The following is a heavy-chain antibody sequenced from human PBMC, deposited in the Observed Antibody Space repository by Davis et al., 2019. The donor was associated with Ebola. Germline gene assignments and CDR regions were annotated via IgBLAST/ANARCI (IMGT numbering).Heavy chain of an antibody. V-gene: IGHV4-34*01. D-gene: IGHD4-17*01. Sequence: PSETLSLTCAVYGGSFSGYYWSWIRQPPGKGLEWIGEINHSGSTYYNPSLKSRVTISVDTSKNQFSLKLSSVTAADTAVYYCARGLDYGDLLVIYYYYGMDVWGQGTTVTVSS. CDR3: ARGLDYGDLLVIYYYYGMDV. J-gene: IGHJ6*02. CDR1: GGSFSGYY. CDR2: INHSGST.